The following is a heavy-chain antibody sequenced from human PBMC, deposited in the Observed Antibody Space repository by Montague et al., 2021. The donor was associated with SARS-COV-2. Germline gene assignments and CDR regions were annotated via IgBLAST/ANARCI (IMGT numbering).Heavy chain of an antibody. Sequence: SETLSLTCAVSGGSFNSYYRSWIRQPPGKGLEWIGEITHSGLTNYSPSLKSRVTISVDTSKNQFSLKLSSVTAADTAVFYCARLPDTSGRAWFDPWGQGTLVTVSS. D-gene: IGHD3-22*01. CDR3: ARLPDTSGRAWFDP. CDR2: ITHSGLT. V-gene: IGHV4-34*01. CDR1: GGSFNSYY. J-gene: IGHJ5*02.